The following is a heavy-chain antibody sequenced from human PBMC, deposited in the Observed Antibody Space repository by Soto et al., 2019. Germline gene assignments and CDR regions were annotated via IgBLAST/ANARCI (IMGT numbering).Heavy chain of an antibody. J-gene: IGHJ4*02. CDR3: VLGSSSDFPQDYFDY. Sequence: SVKVSCKASGGTFSSYAISWVRQAPGQGLEWMGGIIPIFGTANYAQKFQGRVTITADESTSTAYMELSSLRSEDTAVYYCVLGSSSDFPQDYFDYWGQGILVTVSS. V-gene: IGHV1-69*13. D-gene: IGHD6-6*01. CDR2: IIPIFGTA. CDR1: GGTFSSYA.